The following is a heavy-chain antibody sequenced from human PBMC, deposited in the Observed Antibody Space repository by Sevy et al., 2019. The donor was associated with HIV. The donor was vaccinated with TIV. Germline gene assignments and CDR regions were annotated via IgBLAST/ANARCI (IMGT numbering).Heavy chain of an antibody. CDR1: GYSISSGYY. D-gene: IGHD6-19*01. CDR2: IYHSGST. V-gene: IGHV4-38-2*02. CDR3: ERDPITVAGTKGDY. Sequence: SETLSLTCTVSGYSISSGYYWGWIRQPPGKGLEWIGSIYHSGSTYYNPSLKSRVTISVDTSKNQFSLKLSSVTAADTTVYYCERDPITVAGTKGDYWGQGTLVTVSS. J-gene: IGHJ4*02.